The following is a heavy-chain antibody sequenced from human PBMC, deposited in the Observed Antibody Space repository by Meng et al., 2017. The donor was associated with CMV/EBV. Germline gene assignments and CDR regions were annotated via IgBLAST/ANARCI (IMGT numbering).Heavy chain of an antibody. CDR3: ARFMSSSWDHYFDY. CDR2: INPNSGGT. D-gene: IGHD6-13*01. V-gene: IGHV1-2*02. CDR1: GYTFTGYY. J-gene: IGHJ4*02. Sequence: VHLVESGAEVKKPGASVKVSCKSSGYTFTGYYLHWVRQAPGQGLEWMGWINPNSGGTNYAQKFQGRVTMTRDTSISTAYMELSRLRSDDTAVYYCARFMSSSWDHYFDYWGQGTLVTVSS.